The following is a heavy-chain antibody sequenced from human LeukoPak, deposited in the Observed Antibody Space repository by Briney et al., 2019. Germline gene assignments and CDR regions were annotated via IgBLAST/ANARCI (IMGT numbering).Heavy chain of an antibody. CDR2: ISYDGSNK. V-gene: IGHV3-30*18. J-gene: IGHJ4*02. Sequence: GGSLRLSCAASGFTFSSYGMHWVRQAPGKGLEWVTVISYDGSNKYYADSVKGRFTISRDNSKNTLYLQMNSLRAEDTAVYYCAKATDRAITIFGVVIIRPPVNWGQGTLVTVSS. CDR3: AKATDRAITIFGVVIIRPPVN. CDR1: GFTFSSYG. D-gene: IGHD3-3*01.